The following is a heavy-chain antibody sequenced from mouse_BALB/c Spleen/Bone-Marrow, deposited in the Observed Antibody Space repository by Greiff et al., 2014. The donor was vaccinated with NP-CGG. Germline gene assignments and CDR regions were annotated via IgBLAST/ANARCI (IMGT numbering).Heavy chain of an antibody. D-gene: IGHD1-1*01. V-gene: IGHV14-3*02. J-gene: IGHJ1*01. CDR2: IDPANGNT. Sequence: VQLKQSGAELVKPGASVKLSCKASGFKIKDTYMHWGKQRPEQGLEWIGRIDPANGNTKYDPKFQGKATITADTSSNTAYLQLSSLTSEDTAVYYCARGYGSSYGTGYFDVWGAGTTVTVSS. CDR1: GFKIKDTY. CDR3: ARGYGSSYGTGYFDV.